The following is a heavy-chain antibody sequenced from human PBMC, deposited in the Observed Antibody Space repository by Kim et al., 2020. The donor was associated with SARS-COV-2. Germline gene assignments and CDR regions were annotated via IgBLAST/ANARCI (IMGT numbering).Heavy chain of an antibody. Sequence: GGSLRLSCAASGFTFSSYSMNWVRQAPGKGLEWVSYISSSSSTIYYADSVKGRFTISRDNAKNSLYLQMNSLRDEDTAVYYCARATKVITMVRGDHGGMDVWGQGTTVTVSS. CDR3: ARATKVITMVRGDHGGMDV. V-gene: IGHV3-48*02. D-gene: IGHD3-10*01. CDR1: GFTFSSYS. CDR2: ISSSSSTI. J-gene: IGHJ6*02.